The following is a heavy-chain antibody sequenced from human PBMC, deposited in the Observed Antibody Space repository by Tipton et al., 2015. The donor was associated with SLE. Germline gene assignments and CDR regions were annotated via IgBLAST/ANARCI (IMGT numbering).Heavy chain of an antibody. D-gene: IGHD6-19*01. J-gene: IGHJ6*04. CDR1: GGSFSGYY. Sequence: TLSLTCAVYGGSFSGYYWSWIRQPPGKGLEWIGEINHSGSANYNPPLKSRVTISVDTSKNQFSLKLSSVTAADTAVYYCARERAEYSSGGPTTLNVWGKGTTVTVSS. CDR3: ARERAEYSSGGPTTLNV. V-gene: IGHV4-34*01. CDR2: INHSGSA.